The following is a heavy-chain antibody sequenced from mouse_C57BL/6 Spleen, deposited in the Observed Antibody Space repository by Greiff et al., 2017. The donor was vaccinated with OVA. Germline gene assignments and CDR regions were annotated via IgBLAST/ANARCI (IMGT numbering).Heavy chain of an antibody. CDR1: GFNIKDYY. D-gene: IGHD2-4*01. J-gene: IGHJ4*01. Sequence: EVQLQQSGAELVRPGASVKLSCTASGFNIKDYYMHWVKQRPEQGLEWIGRIDPEDGGTEYAPKFQGKATMTADTSSNTAYLLLSSLTSEDTAVYYCTTGYDYDYAMDYWGQGTSVTVSS. CDR2: IDPEDGGT. V-gene: IGHV14-1*01. CDR3: TTGYDYDYAMDY.